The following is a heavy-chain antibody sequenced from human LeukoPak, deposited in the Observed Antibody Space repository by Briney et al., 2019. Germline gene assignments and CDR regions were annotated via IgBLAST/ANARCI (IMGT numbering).Heavy chain of an antibody. Sequence: ASVKVSCKASGYTFTGYYMHWVRQAPGQGLEWMGRINPNSGGTNYAQKFQGRVTMTRDTSISTAYMELSRLRSDDTAVYYCARGNYYDSSGYSLPFEYWGQGTLVTVSS. V-gene: IGHV1-2*06. CDR3: ARGNYYDSSGYSLPFEY. CDR1: GYTFTGYY. CDR2: INPNSGGT. D-gene: IGHD3-22*01. J-gene: IGHJ4*02.